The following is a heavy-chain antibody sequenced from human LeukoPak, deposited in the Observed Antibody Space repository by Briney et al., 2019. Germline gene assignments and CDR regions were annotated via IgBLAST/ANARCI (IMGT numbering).Heavy chain of an antibody. D-gene: IGHD2-2*01. CDR3: ARADCSSSTCYLRRSWFDP. CDR1: GFSFNYYD. Sequence: PGGSLGLSCAGSGFSFNYYDMNWVRQAPGKGLEWVSSISPKSDFIYYSDSVRGRFTISRDNAENSLYLQMNSLRAEDTAVYYCARADCSSSTCYLRRSWFDPWGQGTLVTVSS. CDR2: ISPKSDFI. J-gene: IGHJ5*02. V-gene: IGHV3-21*01.